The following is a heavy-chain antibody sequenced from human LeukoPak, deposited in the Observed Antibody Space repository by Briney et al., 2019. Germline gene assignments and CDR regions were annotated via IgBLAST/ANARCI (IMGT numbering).Heavy chain of an antibody. V-gene: IGHV3-74*01. CDR1: GFTFSSYW. Sequence: RGSLRLSCAASGFTFSSYWMHWVRQAPGKGLVWVSRINSDGSSTSYADSVKGRFTISRDNAKNTLYLQMNSLRAEDTAVYYCARDLGCSSTSCYSPPNWFDPWGQGTLVTVSS. J-gene: IGHJ5*02. D-gene: IGHD2-2*01. CDR3: ARDLGCSSTSCYSPPNWFDP. CDR2: INSDGSST.